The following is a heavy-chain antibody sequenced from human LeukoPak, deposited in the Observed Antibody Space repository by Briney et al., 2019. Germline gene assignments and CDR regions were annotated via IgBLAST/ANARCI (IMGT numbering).Heavy chain of an antibody. CDR1: GYTFTSYA. Sequence: ASVKVSCKASGYTFTSYAISWVRQAPGQGLEWMGWISAYNGNTNYAQKLQGRVTMTTDTSTSTAYMELRSLRSDDTAVYYCARRPTLAVAGRATIDYWGQGTLVTVSS. J-gene: IGHJ4*02. CDR2: ISAYNGNT. CDR3: ARRPTLAVAGRATIDY. V-gene: IGHV1-18*04. D-gene: IGHD6-19*01.